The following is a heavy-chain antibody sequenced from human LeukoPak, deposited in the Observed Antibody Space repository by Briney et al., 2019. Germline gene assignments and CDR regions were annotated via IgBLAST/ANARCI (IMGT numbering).Heavy chain of an antibody. D-gene: IGHD1-26*01. CDR3: ARGGNYWPQWWFDP. Sequence: PSETLSLTCSVSGGSISSGSYYWSWIRQPAGKGLEWIGRIYTSGSTNYNPSLKSRVTISVDTSKNQFSLKVSSVTAADTAVYYCARGGNYWPQWWFDPWGRGTLVSVSS. V-gene: IGHV4-61*02. CDR2: IYTSGST. CDR1: GGSISSGSYY. J-gene: IGHJ5*02.